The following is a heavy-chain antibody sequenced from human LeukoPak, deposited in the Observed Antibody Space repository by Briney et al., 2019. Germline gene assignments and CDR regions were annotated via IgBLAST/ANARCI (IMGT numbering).Heavy chain of an antibody. J-gene: IGHJ4*02. CDR3: AKSPGPHSGSYADY. Sequence: PGRSLGLSCAASGFTFDDYAMHWVRQAPGKGLEWVSGISWNSGSIGYADSVKGRFTISRDNAKNSLYLQMNSLRAEDTALYYCAKSPGPHSGSYADYWGQGTLVTVSS. D-gene: IGHD1-26*01. CDR1: GFTFDDYA. V-gene: IGHV3-9*01. CDR2: ISWNSGSI.